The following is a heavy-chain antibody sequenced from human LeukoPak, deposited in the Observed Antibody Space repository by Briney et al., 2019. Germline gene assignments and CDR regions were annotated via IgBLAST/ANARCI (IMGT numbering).Heavy chain of an antibody. D-gene: IGHD2-2*01. Sequence: PGGSLRLSCAASGFTFSSYWMHWVRQAPEKGLVWVSRINSDGSSTNYADSVKGRFTLSRDNSKNTLYLQMNSLRAEDTAVYYCAKDLEVVVVPAASFDYWGQGTLVTVSS. CDR3: AKDLEVVVVPAASFDY. V-gene: IGHV3-74*01. CDR2: INSDGSST. J-gene: IGHJ4*02. CDR1: GFTFSSYW.